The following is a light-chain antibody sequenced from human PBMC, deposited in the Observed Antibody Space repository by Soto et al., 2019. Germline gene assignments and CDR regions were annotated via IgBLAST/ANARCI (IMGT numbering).Light chain of an antibody. Sequence: QSVLTQPPSVSGAPGQRVTISCTGSSSNIGATYDVQWYQQLPGTAPKLLIYGNSNRPSGVPDRFSGSKSGTSASLAITGLQADDEADYYCQSYDSSLSAHYVFGTWNKITVL. J-gene: IGLJ1*01. CDR2: GNS. V-gene: IGLV1-40*01. CDR3: QSYDSSLSAHYV. CDR1: SSNIGATYD.